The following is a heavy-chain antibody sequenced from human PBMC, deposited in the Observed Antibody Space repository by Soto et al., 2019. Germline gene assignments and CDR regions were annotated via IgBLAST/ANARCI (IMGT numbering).Heavy chain of an antibody. CDR3: TTDWYASGLYPDWYFDL. CDR2: IKSKTDGGTT. V-gene: IGHV3-15*07. CDR1: GFTFSNAW. D-gene: IGHD2-8*01. Sequence: PGGSLRLSCAASGFTFSNAWMNWVRQAPGKGLEWVGRIKSKTDGGTTDYAAPVKGRFTISRDDSKNTLYLQMNSLKTEDTAVYYCTTDWYASGLYPDWYFDLWGRGTLVTVSS. J-gene: IGHJ2*01.